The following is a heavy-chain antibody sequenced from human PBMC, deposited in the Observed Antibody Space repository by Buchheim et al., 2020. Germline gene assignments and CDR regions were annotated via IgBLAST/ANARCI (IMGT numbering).Heavy chain of an antibody. D-gene: IGHD6-19*01. J-gene: IGHJ4*02. CDR3: ARKAYSSGWYYFDY. CDR1: GFTFSSYG. V-gene: IGHV3-33*01. CDR2: IWYDGSNK. Sequence: QVQLVESGGGVVQPGRSLRLSCAASGFTFSSYGMHWVRQAPGKGLEWVAVIWYDGSNKYYADSVKGRFTISRDNSKNTLYLQMNSLRAEDTAVYYCARKAYSSGWYYFDYRGQGTL.